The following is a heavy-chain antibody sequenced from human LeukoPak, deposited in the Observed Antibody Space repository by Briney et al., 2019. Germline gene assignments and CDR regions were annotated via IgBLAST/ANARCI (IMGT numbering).Heavy chain of an antibody. V-gene: IGHV4-39*07. CDR1: GGSISSSSYY. CDR3: ARARRGWQQLEYYYYYYMDV. J-gene: IGHJ6*03. D-gene: IGHD6-13*01. Sequence: PSETLSLTCTVSGGSISSSSYYWGWIRQPPGKGLEWIGSIYYSGSTNYNPSLKSRVTISVDTSKNQFSLKLSSVTAADTAVYYCARARRGWQQLEYYYYYYMDVWGKGTTVTVSS. CDR2: IYYSGST.